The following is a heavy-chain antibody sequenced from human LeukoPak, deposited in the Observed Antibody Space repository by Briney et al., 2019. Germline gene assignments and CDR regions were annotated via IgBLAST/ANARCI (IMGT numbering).Heavy chain of an antibody. CDR3: SSIDHDVFDD. V-gene: IGHV3-49*04. CDR1: GFTLGVFA. Sequence: GGSLRLSCTASGFTLGVFAMSWVRQAPGGGLERVSFIRSKVYGGSTEYAASVKGRFTISRDDSKSIVYLQMVSLKSKDTVVYYSSSIDHDVFDDWGKGILVTVSS. J-gene: IGHJ4*02. D-gene: IGHD3-10*02. CDR2: IRSKVYGGST.